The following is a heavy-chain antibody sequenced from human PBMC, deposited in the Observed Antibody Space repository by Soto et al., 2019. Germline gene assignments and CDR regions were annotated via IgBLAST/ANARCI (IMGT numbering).Heavy chain of an antibody. J-gene: IGHJ4*02. D-gene: IGHD5-18*01. CDR3: ARDCYSYAYYFDY. CDR2: ISSSGSTI. CDR1: GFTFSDYY. Sequence: QVQLVESGGGLVKPGGSLRLSCAASGFTFSDYYMSWIRQAPGKGLEWISYISSSGSTIYYADSVQGRFTISRDNPKNSLYLQMNSLIAEDTAVYYCARDCYSYAYYFDYWGQGTLVTVSS. V-gene: IGHV3-11*01.